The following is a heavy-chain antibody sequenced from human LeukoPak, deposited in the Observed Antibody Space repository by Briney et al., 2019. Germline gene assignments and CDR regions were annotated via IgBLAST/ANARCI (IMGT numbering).Heavy chain of an antibody. J-gene: IGHJ4*02. CDR1: GFTFSSYA. V-gene: IGHV3-64D*06. D-gene: IGHD6-19*01. CDR3: VKDSVAVAGTFDY. CDR2: ISSNGGST. Sequence: GGSLRLSCSASGFTFSSYAMHWVRQAPGKGLEYVSAISSNGGSTYYADSVKGRFTISRDNSKNTLYLQMSSLRAEDTAVYYCVKDSVAVAGTFDYWGQGTLVTVSS.